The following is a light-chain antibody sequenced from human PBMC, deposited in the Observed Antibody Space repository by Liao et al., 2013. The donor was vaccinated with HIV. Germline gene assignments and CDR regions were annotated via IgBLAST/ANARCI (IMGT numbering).Light chain of an antibody. CDR3: QSADISGPYV. Sequence: SYELTQPPSVSVAPGKTARITCGGNNIGSKSVHWYQQKPGQAPVVVIFHDNDRPSGIPERFSGSNSGNTATLTISRVEAGDEADYYCQSADISGPYVFGTGTKVTVL. J-gene: IGLJ1*01. V-gene: IGLV3-21*01. CDR2: HDN. CDR1: NIGSKS.